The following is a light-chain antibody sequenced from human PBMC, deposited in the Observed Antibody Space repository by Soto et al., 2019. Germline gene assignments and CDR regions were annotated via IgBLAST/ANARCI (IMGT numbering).Light chain of an antibody. J-gene: IGKJ1*01. CDR2: GAS. Sequence: DIQMTQSPSSLSASVGDRVTITCRASQSISSYLNWYQQKPGKAPELLIYGASSLQSAVPSRFSGSGSGSDFTLTISSLQPEDFATYFCQQSYSGPATFXQGTKVDIK. CDR3: QQSYSGPAT. V-gene: IGKV1-39*01. CDR1: QSISSY.